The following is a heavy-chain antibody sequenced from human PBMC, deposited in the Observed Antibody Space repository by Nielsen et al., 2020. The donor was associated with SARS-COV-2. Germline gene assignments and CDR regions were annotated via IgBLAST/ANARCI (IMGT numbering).Heavy chain of an antibody. D-gene: IGHD6-19*01. CDR2: INSDGSST. J-gene: IGHJ4*02. CDR3: ARDHLGSSGWWLDY. CDR1: GFTFSSYW. Sequence: GESLKISCAASGFTFSSYWMHWVRQAPGKGLVWVSRINSDGSSTSYADSVKDRFTISRDNAKNTLYLQMNSLRAEDTAVYYCARDHLGSSGWWLDYWGQGTLVTVSS. V-gene: IGHV3-74*01.